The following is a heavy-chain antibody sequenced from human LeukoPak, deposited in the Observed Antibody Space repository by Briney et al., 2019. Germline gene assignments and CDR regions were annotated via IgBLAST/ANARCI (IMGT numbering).Heavy chain of an antibody. D-gene: IGHD3-22*01. CDR1: GGSISSYY. V-gene: IGHV4-59*08. Sequence: SETLSLTCTVSGGSISSYYWSWIRQPPGKGLEWLGYIYYSGSTNYNPSLKSRVTISVDTSKNQFSLKLSSVTAADTAVYYCARHDSSGYYFSWLNYWGQGTLVTVSS. CDR3: ARHDSSGYYFSWLNY. J-gene: IGHJ4*02. CDR2: IYYSGST.